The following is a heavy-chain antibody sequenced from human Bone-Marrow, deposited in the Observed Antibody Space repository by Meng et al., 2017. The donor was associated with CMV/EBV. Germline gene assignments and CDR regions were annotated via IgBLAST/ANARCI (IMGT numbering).Heavy chain of an antibody. J-gene: IGHJ6*02. Sequence: SETLSLTCTVSGGSINSYHWSWSRQPPGKGLEWIGYVNYNGITNYNPSLKSRVTISVDTSKKQFSMKLTSVTAAETGVYYSARIPWLYGAMDVWGQGTTVTVSS. V-gene: IGHV4-59*01. CDR3: ARIPWLYGAMDV. CDR1: GGSINSYH. D-gene: IGHD5-12*01. CDR2: VNYNGIT.